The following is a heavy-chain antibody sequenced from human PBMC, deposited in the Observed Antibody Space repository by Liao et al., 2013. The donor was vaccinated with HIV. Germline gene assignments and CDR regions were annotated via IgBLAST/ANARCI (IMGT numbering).Heavy chain of an antibody. J-gene: IGHJ4*02. V-gene: IGHV4-61*02. CDR1: GGSINSGSYY. Sequence: QVQLQESGPGLVNPLQTLSLTCTVSGGSINSGSYYWSWVRQPAGKGLEWIGRIYTSGSANYNSSLKSRVTMSVDTSKNQFSLKLTSVTAADTAVYYCAREQGGEDYWGQGTLVTVSS. CDR2: IYTSGSA. D-gene: IGHD2-21*01. CDR3: AREQGGEDY.